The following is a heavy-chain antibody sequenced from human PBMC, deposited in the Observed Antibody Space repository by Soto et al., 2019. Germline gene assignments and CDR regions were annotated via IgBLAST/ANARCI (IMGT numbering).Heavy chain of an antibody. J-gene: IGHJ5*02. V-gene: IGHV3-23*01. Sequence: GGSLRLSCAASGFTFSSYAMSWVRQAPGKGLEWVSAISGSGGSTYYADSVKGRFTISRDNSKNTLYLQMNSLRAEDTAVYYCAKDRSVAGTSKSTILGFVVGWLDPWGQGSLVTVSS. D-gene: IGHD6-19*01. CDR3: AKDRSVAGTSKSTILGFVVGWLDP. CDR2: ISGSGGST. CDR1: GFTFSSYA.